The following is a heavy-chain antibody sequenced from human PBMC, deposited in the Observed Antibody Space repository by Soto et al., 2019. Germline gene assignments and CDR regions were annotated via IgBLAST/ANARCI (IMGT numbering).Heavy chain of an antibody. CDR1: GDSISSGYY. J-gene: IGHJ4*02. CDR3: ARTENVGYYPY. CDR2: IYHSGTT. Sequence: TLSLTCAVSGDSISSGYYWAWVRRPPGKGLEWIGSIYHSGTTYYNPSLKSRVTISVDTSRNQFSLKLSSVTAADSAVYYCARTENVGYYPYFGQRTLVHVS. V-gene: IGHV4-38-2*01. D-gene: IGHD3-3*01.